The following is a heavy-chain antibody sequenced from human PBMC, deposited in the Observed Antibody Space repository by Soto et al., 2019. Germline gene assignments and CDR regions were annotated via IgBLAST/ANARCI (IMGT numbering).Heavy chain of an antibody. CDR3: ARDPARYSSGWYGDYYYYGMDV. CDR2: ISSSGSTI. V-gene: IGHV3-48*03. CDR1: GFTFSSYA. J-gene: IGHJ6*02. D-gene: IGHD6-19*01. Sequence: GGSLRLSCAASGFTFSSYAMSWVRQAPGKGLEWVSYISSSGSTIYYADSVKGRVTISRDNAKNSLYLQMNSLRAEDTAVYDCARDPARYSSGWYGDYYYYGMDVWGQGTTVTVSS.